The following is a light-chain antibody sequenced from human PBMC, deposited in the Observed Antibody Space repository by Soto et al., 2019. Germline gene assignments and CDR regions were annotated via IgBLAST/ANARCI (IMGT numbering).Light chain of an antibody. Sequence: QSVLTQSPSASASLGASVKLTCTLSSGHSSYAIAWHQQQPEKGPRYLMKLNSDGSHSKGDGIPDRFSGSSSGSERYLTISCRQSEGEADYYCQTWGTGIWVFGGGTKLTVL. CDR1: SGHSSYA. J-gene: IGLJ3*02. CDR3: QTWGTGIWV. V-gene: IGLV4-69*01. CDR2: LNSDGSH.